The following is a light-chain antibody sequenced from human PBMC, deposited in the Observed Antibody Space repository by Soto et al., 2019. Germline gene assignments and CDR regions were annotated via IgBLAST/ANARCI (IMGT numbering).Light chain of an antibody. CDR2: DVN. J-gene: IGLJ1*01. CDR1: SSDVGGYNY. Sequence: QSALTQPASVSGSPGQSISISCTGTSSDVGGYNYVSWYQQHPGKAPKLMIYDVNHRPSGVSDRFSGSKSGNTASLTISGRQAEDEGDYYCSSYTSSSTLVFGTGTKVTVL. V-gene: IGLV2-14*01. CDR3: SSYTSSSTLV.